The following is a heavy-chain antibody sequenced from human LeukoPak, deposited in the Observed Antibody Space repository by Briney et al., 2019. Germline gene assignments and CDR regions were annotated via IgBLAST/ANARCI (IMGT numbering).Heavy chain of an antibody. CDR2: IYYSGST. Sequence: SETLSLTCTVSGGSISSGDYYWSWIRQPPGQGLEWIGYIYYSGSTYYNPSLKSRVTISVDTSKNQFSLKLSSVTAADTAVYYCARAAKLRFLEWFDYWGQGTLVTVSS. D-gene: IGHD3-3*01. V-gene: IGHV4-30-4*01. J-gene: IGHJ5*01. CDR1: GGSISSGDYY. CDR3: ARAAKLRFLEWFDY.